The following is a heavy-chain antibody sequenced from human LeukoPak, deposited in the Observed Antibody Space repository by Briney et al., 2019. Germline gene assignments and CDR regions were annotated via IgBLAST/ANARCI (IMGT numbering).Heavy chain of an antibody. CDR2: ISGSGGST. V-gene: IGHV3-23*01. CDR3: AKQKYSRIFDY. J-gene: IGHJ4*02. D-gene: IGHD5-18*01. Sequence: GGSLRLSCAASGFTFTSYAMNWVRQAPGKGLEWVSAISGSGGSTYYADSVKGRFTISRDNSKNTPYLQMNSLRAEDTAVYYCAKQKYSRIFDYWGQGTLVTVSS. CDR1: GFTFTSYA.